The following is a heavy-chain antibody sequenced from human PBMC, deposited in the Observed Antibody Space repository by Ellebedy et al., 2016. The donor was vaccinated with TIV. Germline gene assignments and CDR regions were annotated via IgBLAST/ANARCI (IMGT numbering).Heavy chain of an antibody. D-gene: IGHD2/OR15-2a*01. Sequence: MPSETLSLTCSVSGGSISGYYWSWIRQPPGKGPEWIGYIYYGGTTNYNPSLKSRVSISMDASKNQFSLRLSSLTAADTAVYYCAGGLLFNAFDIWGQGTLVTVSS. CDR3: AGGLLFNAFDI. CDR2: IYYGGTT. J-gene: IGHJ3*02. V-gene: IGHV4-59*01. CDR1: GGSISGYY.